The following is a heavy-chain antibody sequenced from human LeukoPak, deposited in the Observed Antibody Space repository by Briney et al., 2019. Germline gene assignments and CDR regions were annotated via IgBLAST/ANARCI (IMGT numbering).Heavy chain of an antibody. CDR3: ARGLIVPSTIFDY. D-gene: IGHD2-2*02. V-gene: IGHV4-4*02. CDR2: IYHSGST. Sequence: PSETLSPTCAVSGGSISSNNWWSWVRQPPGKGLGWIGEIYHSGSTNYNPSLKSRVTTSVDRSENQFSLKLSSVTAADTAVYYCARGLIVPSTIFDYWGRGALVTVSS. J-gene: IGHJ4*02. CDR1: GGSISSNNW.